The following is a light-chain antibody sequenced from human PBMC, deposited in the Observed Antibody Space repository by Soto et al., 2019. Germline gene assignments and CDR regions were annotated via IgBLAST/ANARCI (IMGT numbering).Light chain of an antibody. V-gene: IGKV3-20*01. Sequence: EIVLSQSPGTLSLSPWERATLSCMASQTISSRYLTWCQQKPGQVPRLLIYGASSRATGIPDRFSGSGSGTDFTLTISRLEPEDVAVYYCQHSGNSHGTFGQGTKVDIK. CDR3: QHSGNSHGT. CDR2: GAS. J-gene: IGKJ1*01. CDR1: QTISSRY.